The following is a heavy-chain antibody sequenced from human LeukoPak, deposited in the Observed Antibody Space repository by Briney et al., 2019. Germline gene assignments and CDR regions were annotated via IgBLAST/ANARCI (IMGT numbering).Heavy chain of an antibody. Sequence: GGSLRLSCAASGFTFSSYGMHWVRQAPGKGLEWVAFIRYDGSNKYYADSVKGRFTISRDNSKNTLYLQMNSLRAEDTAVYYCASYQPVWFGEFAFDYWGQGTLVTVSS. CDR3: ASYQPVWFGEFAFDY. V-gene: IGHV3-30*02. CDR2: IRYDGSNK. D-gene: IGHD3-10*01. J-gene: IGHJ4*02. CDR1: GFTFSSYG.